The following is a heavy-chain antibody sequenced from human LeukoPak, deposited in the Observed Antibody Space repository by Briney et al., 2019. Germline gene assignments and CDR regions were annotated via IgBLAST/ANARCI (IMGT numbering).Heavy chain of an antibody. CDR2: ISSSSSYI. CDR3: ARDRASGYYGSGSYQGDAFDI. J-gene: IGHJ3*02. CDR1: GFTFSSDR. Sequence: GGALRLSCAASGFTFSSDRMNWVRQAPGKGVEWVSSISSSSSYIYSADSVKGRFPISRDNAKTSLYLKMHSMRAEATAVYYCARDRASGYYGSGSYQGDAFDIWGQGKMVTVSS. D-gene: IGHD3-10*01. V-gene: IGHV3-21*01.